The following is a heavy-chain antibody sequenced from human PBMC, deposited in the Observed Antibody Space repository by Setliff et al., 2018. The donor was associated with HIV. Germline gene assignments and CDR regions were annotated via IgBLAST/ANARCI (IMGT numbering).Heavy chain of an antibody. Sequence: PSETLSLTCTVSGGSISSSSYYWGWIRQPPGKGLEWIGNIYSGGTTYYNSSLRSRVTISVDTSKNQFSLNLTPVTAADTAIYYCVRSGGFGELYGFWGQGTLVTVSS. CDR1: GGSISSSSYY. J-gene: IGHJ4*02. V-gene: IGHV4-39*07. D-gene: IGHD3-10*01. CDR2: IYSGGTT. CDR3: VRSGGFGELYGF.